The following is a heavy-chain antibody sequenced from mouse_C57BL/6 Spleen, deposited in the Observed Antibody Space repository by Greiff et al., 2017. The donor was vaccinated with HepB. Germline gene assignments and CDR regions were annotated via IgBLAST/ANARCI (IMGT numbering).Heavy chain of an antibody. Sequence: QVQLQQSGPELVKPGASVKISCKASGYAFSSSWMNWVKQRPGKGLEWIGRIYPGDGDTNYNGKFKGKATLTADKSSSTAYMQLSSLTSEDSAVYFCARSPRYYSNYFDYWGQGTTLTVSS. V-gene: IGHV1-82*01. CDR2: IYPGDGDT. J-gene: IGHJ2*01. CDR1: GYAFSSSW. D-gene: IGHD2-5*01. CDR3: ARSPRYYSNYFDY.